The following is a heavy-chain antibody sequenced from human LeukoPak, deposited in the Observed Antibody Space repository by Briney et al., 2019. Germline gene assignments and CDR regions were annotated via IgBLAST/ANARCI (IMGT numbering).Heavy chain of an antibody. Sequence: GASVKVSCKASGYTFTSYAMNWVRQAPGQGLEWMGWINTNTGNSTYAQGFTGRYVFSLDTSVSTAYLQISSLKAEDTAVYYCARLGAGYDYAQSDPANYYYYYMDVWGKGTTVTISS. CDR2: INTNTGNS. J-gene: IGHJ6*03. V-gene: IGHV7-4-1*02. CDR1: GYTFTSYA. D-gene: IGHD3-16*01. CDR3: ARLGAGYDYAQSDPANYYYYYMDV.